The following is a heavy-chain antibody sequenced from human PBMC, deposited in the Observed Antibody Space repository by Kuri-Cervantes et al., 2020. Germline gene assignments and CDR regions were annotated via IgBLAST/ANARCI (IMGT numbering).Heavy chain of an antibody. V-gene: IGHV3-21*01. CDR3: VEDSRGVFAFDV. CDR1: GFMFSNFN. Sequence: GGSLRLSCAASGFMFSNFNMNWVRQAPGKGLEWVASISSRSHFIYSADSVKGRFTISRDNAKNSLFLQMNSLRVEDTTVYYCVEDSRGVFAFDVWGHGAMVTVSS. CDR2: ISSRSHFI. J-gene: IGHJ3*01. D-gene: IGHD2-2*01.